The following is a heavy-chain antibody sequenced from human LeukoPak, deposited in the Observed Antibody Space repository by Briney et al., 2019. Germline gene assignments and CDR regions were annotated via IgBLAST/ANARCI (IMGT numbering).Heavy chain of an antibody. CDR2: INTNTGNP. CDR1: GYTFTSYA. CDR3: ARDANQTPYYYDSSPPTGAFDI. V-gene: IGHV7-4-1*02. Sequence: ASVKVSCKASGYTFTSYAMNWVRQAPGQGLEWMGWINTNTGNPTYAQGFTGRFVFSLDTSVSTAYLQISSLKAEDTAVYYCARDANQTPYYYDSSPPTGAFDIWGQGTMVTVSS. D-gene: IGHD3-22*01. J-gene: IGHJ3*02.